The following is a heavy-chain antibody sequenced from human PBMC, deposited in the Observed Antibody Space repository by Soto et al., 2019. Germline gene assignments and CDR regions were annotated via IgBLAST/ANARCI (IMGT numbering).Heavy chain of an antibody. CDR1: GGSFSGYY. J-gene: IGHJ4*02. CDR2: INHSGST. Sequence: QVQLQQWGAGLLKPSETLSLTCAVYGGSFSGYYWSWIRQPPGKGLEWIGEINHSGSTNYNPSLKSRVTISVDTSKNQFSLKLSSVTAADTAVYYCARGRVIRTGYYTIYFDYWGQGTLVTVSS. CDR3: ARGRVIRTGYYTIYFDY. D-gene: IGHD3-9*01. V-gene: IGHV4-34*01.